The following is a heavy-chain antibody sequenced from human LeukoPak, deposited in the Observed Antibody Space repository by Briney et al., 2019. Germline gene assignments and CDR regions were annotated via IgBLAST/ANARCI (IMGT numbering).Heavy chain of an antibody. CDR2: ISWNSGSI. CDR3: ARANNCIDY. Sequence: GGSLRLSCAASGFTFDDYAMHWVRQAPGKGLEWVSGISWNSGSIGYADSVKGRFTISRDNSKNTLYLQMNSLRAEDTAVYYCARANNCIDYWGQGTLVTVSS. CDR1: GFTFDDYA. J-gene: IGHJ4*02. D-gene: IGHD1-20*01. V-gene: IGHV3-9*01.